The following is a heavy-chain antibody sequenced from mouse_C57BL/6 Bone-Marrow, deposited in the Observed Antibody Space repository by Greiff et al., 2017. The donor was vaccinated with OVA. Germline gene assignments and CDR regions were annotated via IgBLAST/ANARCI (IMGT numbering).Heavy chain of an antibody. V-gene: IGHV5-15*01. J-gene: IGHJ4*01. CDR3: ARRTGSYAMDY. CDR1: GFTFSDYG. D-gene: IGHD4-1*01. Sequence: EVMLVESGGGLVQPGGSLKLSCAASGFTFSDYGMAWVRQAPRKGPEWVAFISNLAYSIYYAATVTGRFTISRENAKNTLYLEMSSLRSEDTAMYYCARRTGSYAMDYWGQGTSVTVSS. CDR2: ISNLAYSI.